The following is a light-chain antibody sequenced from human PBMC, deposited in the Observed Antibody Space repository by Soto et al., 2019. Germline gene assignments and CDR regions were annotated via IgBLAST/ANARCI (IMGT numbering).Light chain of an antibody. Sequence: QSALIQPPSASGSPGQSVTISCTGTSSDVGGYNYVSWYQQHPGKAPKLMIYEVTKRPSGVPDRFSGSKSGNTASLTVSGLQAEDEADYYCSSYTGSNRVFGTGTKLTVL. V-gene: IGLV2-8*01. CDR2: EVT. J-gene: IGLJ1*01. CDR3: SSYTGSNRV. CDR1: SSDVGGYNY.